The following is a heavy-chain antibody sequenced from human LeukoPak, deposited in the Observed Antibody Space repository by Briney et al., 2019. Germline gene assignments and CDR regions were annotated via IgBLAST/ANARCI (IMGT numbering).Heavy chain of an antibody. CDR2: INPNSGGT. V-gene: IGHV1-2*02. Sequence: ASVKVSCKASGYTFTGYYMHWVRQAPGQGLEWMGWINPNSGGTNYAQKFQGRVTMTRDTSISTAYMELSRLRSDDTAVYYCARDTRTVVVTRSGFAYWGQGTLVTVSS. D-gene: IGHD4-23*01. CDR1: GYTFTGYY. J-gene: IGHJ4*02. CDR3: ARDTRTVVVTRSGFAY.